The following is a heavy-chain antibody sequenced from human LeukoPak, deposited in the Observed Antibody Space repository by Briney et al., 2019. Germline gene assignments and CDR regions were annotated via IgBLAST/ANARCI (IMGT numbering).Heavy chain of an antibody. Sequence: KSSETLSLTCTVSGGSISSSGYYWGWIRQPPGKGLEWIGSIYYSGSTYCNPSLKSRVTISLDTSQNQFSLKLSSVTAADTAVYYCARQQSCSGGTCYFYFDSWGQGTLVTVSS. CDR3: ARQQSCSGGTCYFYFDS. CDR2: IYYSGST. J-gene: IGHJ4*02. V-gene: IGHV4-39*01. CDR1: GGSISSSGYY. D-gene: IGHD2-15*01.